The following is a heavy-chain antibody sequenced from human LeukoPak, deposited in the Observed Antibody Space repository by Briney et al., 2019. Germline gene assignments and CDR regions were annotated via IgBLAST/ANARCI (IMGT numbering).Heavy chain of an antibody. D-gene: IGHD6-19*01. CDR1: GYSFTSHW. J-gene: IGHJ3*02. CDR2: IYLGDSDT. CDR3: GLNLAAGERYDAFDM. Sequence: GESLKISCKGSGYSFTSHWIGWVRQMPGKGLEWMGIIYLGDSDTIYSPSFRGQVTISADKSINTAYLQWSSLKASDTAMYYCGLNLAAGERYDAFDMWGQGTMVTVSS. V-gene: IGHV5-51*01.